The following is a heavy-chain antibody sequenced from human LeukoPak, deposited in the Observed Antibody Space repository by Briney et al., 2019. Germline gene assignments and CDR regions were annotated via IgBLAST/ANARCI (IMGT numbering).Heavy chain of an antibody. J-gene: IGHJ5*02. V-gene: IGHV4-59*08. CDR1: GGSISSYY. CDR2: IYYSGST. D-gene: IGHD1-26*01. Sequence: MTSETLSLTCTVSGGSISSYYWSWIRQPPGKGLEWIGYIYYSGSTKYKPSLKSRVTISVDTSKNQFSLRLSSVTAADTAVYYCARQVDELRWLDPWGQGTLVTVSS. CDR3: ARQVDELRWLDP.